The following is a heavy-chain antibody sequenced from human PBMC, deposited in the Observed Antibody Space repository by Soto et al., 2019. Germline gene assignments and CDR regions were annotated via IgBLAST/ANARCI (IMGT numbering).Heavy chain of an antibody. J-gene: IGHJ4*02. Sequence: SLRLSCAASESTFDDYAMHSAPQASGKGLEWVSGISWNSGSIDYADSVKGRFTISRDNAKNSLYLQMNSLRTEDTALYYCAKDIAARPPYYCDYWGQGTLVTVS. CDR3: AKDIAARPPYYCDY. CDR2: ISWNSGSI. V-gene: IGHV3-9*01. D-gene: IGHD6-6*01. CDR1: ESTFDDYA.